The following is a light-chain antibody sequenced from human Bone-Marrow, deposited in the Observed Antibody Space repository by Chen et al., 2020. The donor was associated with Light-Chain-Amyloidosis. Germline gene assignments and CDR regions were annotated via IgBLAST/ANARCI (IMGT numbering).Light chain of an antibody. CDR1: SSDVGGDNH. J-gene: IGLJ1*01. CDR2: EVT. Sequence: QSALTQPPPASGSPAQSITIPSTGTSSDVGGDNHVSWYQQHPDKAPKLMIYEVTNRPSWVPDRFSGSKSDNTASLTISGLQTEDEADYFCSSYSITSTLVFGSGTRVTVL. V-gene: IGLV2-14*01. CDR3: SSYSITSTLV.